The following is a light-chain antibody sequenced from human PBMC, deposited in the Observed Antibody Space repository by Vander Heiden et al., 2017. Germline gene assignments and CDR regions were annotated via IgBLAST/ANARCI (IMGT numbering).Light chain of an antibody. Sequence: SVLPQPPSVSGAPGQRVTISCTGSSSNIGAGYAVHWYQQLPGTAPKLLIYGNTNRPSGVPDRISGSESGTSASLAITGLRAEDEADYYCQSYDSSLSGWVFGGGTKLTVL. CDR2: GNT. V-gene: IGLV1-40*01. CDR1: SSNIGAGYA. J-gene: IGLJ3*02. CDR3: QSYDSSLSGWV.